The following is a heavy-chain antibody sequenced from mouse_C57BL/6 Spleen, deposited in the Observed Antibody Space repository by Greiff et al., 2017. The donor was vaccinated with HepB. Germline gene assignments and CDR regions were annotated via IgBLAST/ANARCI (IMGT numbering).Heavy chain of an antibody. D-gene: IGHD6-1*01. J-gene: IGHJ4*01. Sequence: EVKLMESGGGLVKPGGSLKLSCAASGFTFSDYGMHWVRQAPEKGLEWVAYISSGSSTIYYADTVKGRFTISRDNAKNTLFLQMTSLRSEDTAMYYCAPLSYYYAMDYWGQGTSVTVSS. CDR3: APLSYYYAMDY. CDR2: ISSGSSTI. V-gene: IGHV5-17*01. CDR1: GFTFSDYG.